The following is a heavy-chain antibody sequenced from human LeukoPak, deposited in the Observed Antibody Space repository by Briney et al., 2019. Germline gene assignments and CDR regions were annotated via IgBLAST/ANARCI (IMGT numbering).Heavy chain of an antibody. Sequence: PSETLSLTCTVSGGSMRSNNYNWGWIRQSPGKALEWIGSIYYSGSTSYNQFLKSRVTISLDTSKNQFSLQMISVTAADTAVYHCARGESRVVMLLTLPSYFDYWGQGALVTVSS. V-gene: IGHV4-39*07. J-gene: IGHJ4*02. CDR1: GGSMRSNNYN. D-gene: IGHD3-16*01. CDR3: ARGESRVVMLLTLPSYFDY. CDR2: IYYSGST.